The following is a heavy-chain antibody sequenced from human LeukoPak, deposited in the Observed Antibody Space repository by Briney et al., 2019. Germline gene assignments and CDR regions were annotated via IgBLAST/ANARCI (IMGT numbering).Heavy chain of an antibody. D-gene: IGHD5-18*01. J-gene: IGHJ4*02. Sequence: GASVKVSCKASGYTFSSYGISWVRQAPGQGLEWMGWISAYDGNTDYAQNLQGRVTMTTDTSTSTAYMELRSLRSDDTAVYYCARAVRGCSHAYLPYWGQGTLVTVSS. V-gene: IGHV1-18*01. CDR1: GYTFSSYG. CDR2: ISAYDGNT. CDR3: ARAVRGCSHAYLPY.